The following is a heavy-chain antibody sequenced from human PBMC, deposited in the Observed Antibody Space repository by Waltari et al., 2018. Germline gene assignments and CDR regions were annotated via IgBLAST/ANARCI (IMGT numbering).Heavy chain of an antibody. CDR3: ARDRRPTMILGSGAFDI. CDR1: GFTFSYYT. J-gene: IGHJ3*02. Sequence: EVRLVESGGGLVRPGESLRLSCAASGFTFSYYTMNWVRQAPGKGPEWISFITSDGTHTTYADSMRGRLTISRDNAKNSLFLQINSLRADDTAVYYCARDRRPTMILGSGAFDIWGQGTVVNVSS. CDR2: ITSDGTHT. V-gene: IGHV3-21*01. D-gene: IGHD3-22*01.